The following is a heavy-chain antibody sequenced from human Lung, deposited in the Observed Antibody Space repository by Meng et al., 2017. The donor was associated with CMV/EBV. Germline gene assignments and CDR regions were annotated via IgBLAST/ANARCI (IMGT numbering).Heavy chain of an antibody. J-gene: IGHJ5*02. CDR3: ARDRRYYGSGSYSQNWFDP. D-gene: IGHD3-10*01. V-gene: IGHV3-53*05. CDR2: IYSGGST. Sequence: VRSNYRSWGRQAPGKGLEWVSVIYSGGSTYYADSVKGRFTISRDNSKNTLYLQMNSLRAEDTAVYYCARDRRYYGSGSYSQNWFDPWGQGTLVTVSS. CDR1: VRSNY.